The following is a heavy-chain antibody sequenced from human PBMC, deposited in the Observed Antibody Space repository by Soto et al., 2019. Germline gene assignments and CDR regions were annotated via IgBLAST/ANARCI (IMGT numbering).Heavy chain of an antibody. D-gene: IGHD4-17*01. V-gene: IGHV1-69*01. Sequence: QVQLVQSGAEVKKPGSSVKVSCKASGGTFSSYAISWVRQAPGQGLEWMGGIIPIFGTANYAQKFQGRVTIAADESTSTAYMELSSLRSEETAVYYWARVEPPDYVNWFDPWGQGTLVTVSS. CDR1: GGTFSSYA. J-gene: IGHJ5*02. CDR2: IIPIFGTA. CDR3: ARVEPPDYVNWFDP.